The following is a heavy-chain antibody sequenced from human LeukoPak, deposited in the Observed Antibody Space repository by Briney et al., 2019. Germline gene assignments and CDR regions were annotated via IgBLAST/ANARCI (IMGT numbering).Heavy chain of an antibody. Sequence: SVKVSCKASGSTFSSYAISWVRQAPGQGLERMGGIIPIFGTANYAQKFQVRVTITTDESTSTAYKELSSLRSEDTAVYYCARGATAGYFYCYLDVWGKGTTVTVSS. CDR3: ARGATAGYFYCYLDV. CDR1: GSTFSSYA. CDR2: IIPIFGTA. V-gene: IGHV1-69*05. D-gene: IGHD1-26*01. J-gene: IGHJ6*03.